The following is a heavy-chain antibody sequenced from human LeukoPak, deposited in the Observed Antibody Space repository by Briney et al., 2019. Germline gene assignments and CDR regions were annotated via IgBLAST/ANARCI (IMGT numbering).Heavy chain of an antibody. V-gene: IGHV4-59*01. CDR2: TYSSGST. D-gene: IGHD1-26*01. Sequence: SETLSLTCTVSGGSFMSFYWSWVRQPPGKGLELLGYTYSSGSTNYNPSLKSRLTISVDTSKNHFSLKLSSVTAADTALYYCAKASGSSAFDIWGQGTMVTVSS. CDR3: AKASGSSAFDI. CDR1: GGSFMSFY. J-gene: IGHJ3*02.